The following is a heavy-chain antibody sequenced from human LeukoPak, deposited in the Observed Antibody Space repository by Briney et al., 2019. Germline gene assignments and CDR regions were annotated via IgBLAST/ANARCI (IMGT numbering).Heavy chain of an antibody. V-gene: IGHV1-2*02. CDR3: VSWAGGNSDVASFDY. CDR2: ISRYSGAT. J-gene: IGHJ4*02. Sequence: ASVKVSCKASGYILSDYYTHWVRQAPGRGFECMGWISRYSGATKLAQKFQGRVTLTRDTSISTAYVELSNLASDDTAVCYCVSWAGGNSDVASFDYWGQGTLVIVSS. CDR1: GYILSDYY. D-gene: IGHD2-21*01.